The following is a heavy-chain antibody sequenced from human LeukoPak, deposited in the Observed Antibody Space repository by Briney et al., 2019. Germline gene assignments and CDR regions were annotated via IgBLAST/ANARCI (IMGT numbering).Heavy chain of an antibody. CDR1: GGSFSGYY. D-gene: IGHD3-10*01. CDR3: ARAGPYYYGSGRYSQFDY. CDR2: INHSGST. Sequence: SETLSLTCVVYGGSFSGYYWSWIRQPPGKGLEWIGEINHSGSTNYNPSLKSRVTISVDTSKNQFSLKLSSVTAADSAVYYCARAGPYYYGSGRYSQFDYWGQGTLVTVSS. V-gene: IGHV4-34*01. J-gene: IGHJ4*02.